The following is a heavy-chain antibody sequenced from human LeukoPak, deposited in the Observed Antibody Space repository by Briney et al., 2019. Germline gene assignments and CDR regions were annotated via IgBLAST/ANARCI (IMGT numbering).Heavy chain of an antibody. CDR3: ARGFREWGLNGNWFDP. Sequence: SVKVSCKPSGGTFSSYTISWVRQAPGQGLEWMGRIIPILGIANYAQKFQGRVTITADKSTSTAYMELSSLRSEDTAVYYCARGFREWGLNGNWFDPWGQGTLVTVSS. V-gene: IGHV1-69*02. CDR2: IIPILGIA. J-gene: IGHJ5*02. CDR1: GGTFSSYT. D-gene: IGHD1-26*01.